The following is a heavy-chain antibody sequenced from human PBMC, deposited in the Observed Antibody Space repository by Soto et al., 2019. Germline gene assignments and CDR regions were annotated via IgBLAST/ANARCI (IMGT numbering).Heavy chain of an antibody. V-gene: IGHV3-48*03. Sequence: GGSLRLSCAASGFTFSSYEMNWVRQAPGKGLEWVSYISSSGSTIYYADSVKGRFTMSRDNAKNSLYLQMNGLRAEDTAVYYCARDRFNGVADIINWFDPWGQGTLVTVSS. CDR3: ARDRFNGVADIINWFDP. CDR2: ISSSGSTI. J-gene: IGHJ5*02. D-gene: IGHD6-19*01. CDR1: GFTFSSYE.